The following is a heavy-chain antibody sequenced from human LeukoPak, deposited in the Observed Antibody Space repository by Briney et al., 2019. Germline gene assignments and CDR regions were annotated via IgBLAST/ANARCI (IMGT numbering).Heavy chain of an antibody. CDR1: GFTFSSYG. CDR3: AKEATMVRGVIAYYYYYMDV. D-gene: IGHD3-10*01. CDR2: ISYDGSNK. V-gene: IGHV3-30*18. J-gene: IGHJ6*03. Sequence: GRSLRLSCAASGFTFSSYGMHWVRQAPGKGLEWVAVISYDGSNKYYADSVKGRFTISRDNSKNTLYLQKNSLRAEDTAVYYCAKEATMVRGVIAYYYYYMDVWGKGTTVTVSS.